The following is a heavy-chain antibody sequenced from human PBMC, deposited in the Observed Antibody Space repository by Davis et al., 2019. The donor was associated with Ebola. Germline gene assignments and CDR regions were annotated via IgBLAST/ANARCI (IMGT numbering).Heavy chain of an antibody. Sequence: GGSLRLSCAASGFTFDDYGMSWVRQASGKGLEWVGRIRSKANSYATAYAASVKGRFTISRDDSKNTAYLQMNSLKTEDTAVYYCTRNTVAGTDYWGQGTLVTVSS. CDR1: GFTFDDYG. CDR2: IRSKANSYAT. CDR3: TRNTVAGTDY. V-gene: IGHV3-73*01. J-gene: IGHJ4*02. D-gene: IGHD6-19*01.